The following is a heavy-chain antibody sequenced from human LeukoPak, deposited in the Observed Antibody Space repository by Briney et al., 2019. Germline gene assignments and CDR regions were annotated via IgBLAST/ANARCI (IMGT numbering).Heavy chain of an antibody. V-gene: IGHV3-7*01. CDR2: INQDGSEN. D-gene: IGHD3-16*01. Sequence: GGSLRLSCVASGFTFNDYWMSWVRQAPGRGLEWVANINQDGSENYYVDSMKGRFTSSRDNAKNSVYLQMNSLRAEDTAVYYRARSSWGSSTNSWGQGTLVTVSS. CDR1: GFTFNDYW. CDR3: ARSSWGSSTNS. J-gene: IGHJ4*02.